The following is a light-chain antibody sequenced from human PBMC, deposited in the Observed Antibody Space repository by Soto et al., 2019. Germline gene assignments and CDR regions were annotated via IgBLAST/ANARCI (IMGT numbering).Light chain of an antibody. CDR2: AAS. CDR1: QSVSMW. Sequence: DTQITQSPSTLSSSVGDRVTITCRASQSVSMWLAWYQQKPGKTPRLLIYAASNLESGVPSRFSGSGSGTKFTLTINGLQPEDAATYYCQQYNTYLTWTFGQGTKVDIK. CDR3: QQYNTYLTWT. V-gene: IGKV1-5*01. J-gene: IGKJ1*01.